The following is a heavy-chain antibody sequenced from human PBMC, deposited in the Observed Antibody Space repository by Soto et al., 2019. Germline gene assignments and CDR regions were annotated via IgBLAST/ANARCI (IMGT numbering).Heavy chain of an antibody. D-gene: IGHD4-17*01. V-gene: IGHV1-18*04. J-gene: IGHJ4*02. CDR1: GYTFTSNV. CDR3: ARDLGYGDYGTDY. CDR2: INADNGGT. Sequence: ASVKVSCKASGYTFTSNVISWVRQAPGQGLEWMGWINADNGGTNYAQKFQGRVTMTTDTSTSTAYMDLRSLRSDDTAVYFCARDLGYGDYGTDYWGQGTLVTVSS.